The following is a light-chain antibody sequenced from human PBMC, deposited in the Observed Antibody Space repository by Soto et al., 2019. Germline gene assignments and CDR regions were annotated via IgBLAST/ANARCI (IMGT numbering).Light chain of an antibody. CDR2: SND. Sequence: QSVLTQPPSVSAAPRQRVTISCSGSSSNIGSTAVNWYRQLPGKAPTLLIYSNDLLPSGVSDRFSGSKSGTSASLAISGLQSEDEADYYCAAWDDSLSSYVFGTGTKLTVL. CDR3: AAWDDSLSSYV. J-gene: IGLJ1*01. CDR1: SSNIGSTA. V-gene: IGLV1-36*01.